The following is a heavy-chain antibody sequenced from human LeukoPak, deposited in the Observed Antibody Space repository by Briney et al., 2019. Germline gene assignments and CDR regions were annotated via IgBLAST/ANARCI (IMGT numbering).Heavy chain of an antibody. CDR3: AKDILPYASSWYPFDY. V-gene: IGHV3-23*01. Sequence: RPGGSLRLSCAASGFTFSSYAMSWVRQAPGKGLEWVSAISGSGGSTYYADSVKGRFTISRDNSKNTLYLQMNSLRAEDTALYYCAKDILPYASSWYPFDYWGQGTLVTVSS. J-gene: IGHJ4*02. CDR2: ISGSGGST. CDR1: GFTFSSYA. D-gene: IGHD6-13*01.